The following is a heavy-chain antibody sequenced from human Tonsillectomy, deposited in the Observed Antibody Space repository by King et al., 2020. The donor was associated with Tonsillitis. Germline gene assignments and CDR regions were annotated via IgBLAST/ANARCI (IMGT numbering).Heavy chain of an antibody. D-gene: IGHD5/OR15-5a*01. V-gene: IGHV3-23*04. J-gene: IGHJ4*02. CDR2: ISGSRGST. CDR1: GFTFSSYG. Sequence: VQLVESGGGLEQPGGSLRLSCAASGFTFSSYGMSWVRQAPGKGLEWVSTISGSRGSTYYADSVKGRFTISRDNSKNTLYLQMNSLRAEDTAIYYCAKAKFGVYDFLFDYWGQGTLVTVSS. CDR3: AKAKFGVYDFLFDY.